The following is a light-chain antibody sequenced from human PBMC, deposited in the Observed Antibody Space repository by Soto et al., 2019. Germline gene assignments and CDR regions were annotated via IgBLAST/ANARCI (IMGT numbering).Light chain of an antibody. V-gene: IGKV1-5*03. Sequence: DIQMTQSPSTLSASVGDRVTITCRASQSISSWLAWYQQKPGKAPKLLIYKASSLESGVPSRFSGSGSGTEFTLNISSLQPDDFATYYCQQYNNYPSTFGQGTKVEIK. CDR2: KAS. J-gene: IGKJ1*01. CDR1: QSISSW. CDR3: QQYNNYPST.